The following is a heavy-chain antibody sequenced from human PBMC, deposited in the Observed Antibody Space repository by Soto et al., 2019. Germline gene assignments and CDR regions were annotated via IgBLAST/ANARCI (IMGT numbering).Heavy chain of an antibody. CDR3: AKALPNDHDFWSDYWFDP. CDR2: ISGSGGST. D-gene: IGHD3-3*01. Sequence: SLRLSCAASGFTFSSYAMSWVRQAPGKGLEWVSAISGSGGSTYYADSVKGRFTISRDNSKNTLYLQMNSLRAEDTAVYYCAKALPNDHDFWSDYWFDPWGQGTLVTVSS. CDR1: GFTFSSYA. J-gene: IGHJ5*02. V-gene: IGHV3-23*01.